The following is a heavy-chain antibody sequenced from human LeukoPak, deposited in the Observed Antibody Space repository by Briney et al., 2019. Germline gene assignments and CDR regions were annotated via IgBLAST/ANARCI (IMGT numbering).Heavy chain of an antibody. J-gene: IGHJ4*02. CDR3: ATSSDWAFDH. Sequence: GGSLKLSCAASGFTFRNSWMTWVRQAPGKGLEWVANIRPDGGQEQYADSLEGRITISRDNVRNSLFLQLNSLRTEDTAVYFCATSSDWAFDHWGQGTLVTVSS. D-gene: IGHD6-19*01. V-gene: IGHV3-7*01. CDR1: GFTFRNSW. CDR2: IRPDGGQE.